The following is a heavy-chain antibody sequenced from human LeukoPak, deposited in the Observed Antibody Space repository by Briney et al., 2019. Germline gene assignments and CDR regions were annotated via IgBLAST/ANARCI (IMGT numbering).Heavy chain of an antibody. CDR1: GFTFSSYG. V-gene: IGHV3-33*06. D-gene: IGHD3-22*01. CDR2: IWYDGSNK. J-gene: IGHJ4*02. Sequence: GRSLRLSCAASGFTFSSYGMHWVRQAPGKGLEWVAVIWYDGSNKYYADSVKGRFTISRDNSKNTLYLQMNSLRAEDTAVYYCAKGGSSGYPYYFDYWGQGTLVTVPS. CDR3: AKGGSSGYPYYFDY.